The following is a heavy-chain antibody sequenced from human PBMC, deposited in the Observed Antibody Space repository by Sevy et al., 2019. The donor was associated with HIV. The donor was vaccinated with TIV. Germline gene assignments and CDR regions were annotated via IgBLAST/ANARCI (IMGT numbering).Heavy chain of an antibody. CDR1: GFTFGDYA. V-gene: IGHV3-49*04. D-gene: IGHD1-1*01. CDR3: TRWKGAHSIFDY. Sequence: GGSLRLSCTGSGFTFGDYAMSWVRQAPGKGLEWVAFFKHKAYGGTLDYAASVKGRFGISRDDSTSIAHLQMNDLKTEDTAIYYCTRWKGAHSIFDYWGQGALVTVSS. J-gene: IGHJ4*02. CDR2: FKHKAYGGTL.